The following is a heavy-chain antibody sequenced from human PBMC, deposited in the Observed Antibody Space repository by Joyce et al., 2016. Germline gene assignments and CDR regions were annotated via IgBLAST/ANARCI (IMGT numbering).Heavy chain of an antibody. CDR2: ISSNRNYI. Sequence: EVQLVESGGGLVRPGGSLRLSCAASGFTFSSYSMNWVRQAPGKGVEWVSFISSNRNYIYYADSVKGRFTISRDNAKSSLFLQMDSLRAEDTAVYYCARNSAPRASTYYGLDVWGQGTTVTVSS. CDR1: GFTFSSYS. D-gene: IGHD5/OR15-5a*01. CDR3: ARNSAPRASTYYGLDV. V-gene: IGHV3-21*01. J-gene: IGHJ6*02.